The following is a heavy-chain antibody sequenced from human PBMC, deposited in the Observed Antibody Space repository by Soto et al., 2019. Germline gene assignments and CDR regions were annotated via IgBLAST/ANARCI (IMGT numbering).Heavy chain of an antibody. V-gene: IGHV4-39*01. CDR2: IYYSGST. J-gene: IGHJ4*02. CDR1: GGSISSSSYY. D-gene: IGHD3-22*01. CDR3: ARLPLANKYYYDSSGYYYSLGFIDY. Sequence: SETLSLTCTVSGGSISSSSYYWGWIRQPPGKGLEWIGSIYYSGSTYYNPSLKSRGTKSVDTPKNQFSLKLSPVTAAATSVYYCARLPLANKYYYDSSGYYYSLGFIDYWGQGTLVTVSS.